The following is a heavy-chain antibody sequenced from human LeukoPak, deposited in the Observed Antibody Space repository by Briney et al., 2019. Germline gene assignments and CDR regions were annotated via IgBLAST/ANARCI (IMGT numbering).Heavy chain of an antibody. CDR2: IYYSGST. D-gene: IGHD4-17*01. V-gene: IGHV4-59*12. CDR3: ARRGPDYVCDY. CDR1: GGSISSYY. J-gene: IGHJ4*02. Sequence: SETLSLTCTVSGGSISSYYWSWIRQPPGKGLEWIGYIYYSGSTNYNPSLKSRVTISVDTSKNQFSLKLSSVTAADTAVYYCARRGPDYVCDYWGQGTLVTVSS.